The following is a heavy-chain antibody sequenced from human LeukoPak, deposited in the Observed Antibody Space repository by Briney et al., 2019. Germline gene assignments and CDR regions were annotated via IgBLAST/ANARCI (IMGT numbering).Heavy chain of an antibody. D-gene: IGHD5-24*01. CDR3: ASSREGYNWPPQYY. Sequence: PGGSLRLSCAASGFTFGNYAMSWVRRAPGKGLDWVSAISGPAFTTYYADSVKGRFTVSRDNSKETLYLQMNSLTAEDTAVYYCASSREGYNWPPQYYWGQGSLVTVSS. CDR1: GFTFGNYA. V-gene: IGHV3-23*01. J-gene: IGHJ4*02. CDR2: ISGPAFTT.